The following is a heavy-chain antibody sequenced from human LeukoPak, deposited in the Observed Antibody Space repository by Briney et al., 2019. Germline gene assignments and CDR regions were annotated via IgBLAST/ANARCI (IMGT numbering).Heavy chain of an antibody. CDR3: ASLYSSSLPLY. CDR2: IYYSGST. CDR1: GGSISSYY. J-gene: IGHJ4*02. D-gene: IGHD6-6*01. V-gene: IGHV4-59*08. Sequence: SETLSLTCTVSGGSISSYYWSWLRQPPGKGLEWIGYIYYSGSTNYNPSLKSRVTISVDTSKNQFSLKLSSVTAADTAVYYCASLYSSSLPLYWGQGTLVTVSS.